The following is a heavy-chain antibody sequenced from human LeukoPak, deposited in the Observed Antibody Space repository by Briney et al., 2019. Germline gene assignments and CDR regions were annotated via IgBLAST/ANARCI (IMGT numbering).Heavy chain of an antibody. Sequence: GGSLRLSCAASGFTFSNYAMSWVRQAPGKGLEWVSAISGSGGSTYYADSVKGRFSISRDNSKNTLYLQMNSLRAEDTAVYYCAKDQSRIVFGFDYWGQGTLVTVSS. CDR3: AKDQSRIVFGFDY. CDR1: GFTFSNYA. D-gene: IGHD3-16*01. J-gene: IGHJ4*02. CDR2: ISGSGGST. V-gene: IGHV3-23*01.